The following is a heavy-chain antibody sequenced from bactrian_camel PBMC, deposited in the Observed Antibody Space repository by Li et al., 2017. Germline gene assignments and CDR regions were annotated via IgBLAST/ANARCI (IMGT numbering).Heavy chain of an antibody. Sequence: QVQLVESGGGSVQPGGSLRLSCAASGYTSSSDCMCWFRQAPGKSREGVASIYNQNKYTYYTDAVKGRFTISRDNLQMNSLKSEDTGLHYCATSLTDNRLRGFGYWGQGTQVTVS. D-gene: IGHD5*01. V-gene: IGHV3-2*01. CDR2: IYNQNKYT. J-gene: IGHJ6*01. CDR1: GYTSSSDC. CDR3: ATSLTDNRLRGFGY.